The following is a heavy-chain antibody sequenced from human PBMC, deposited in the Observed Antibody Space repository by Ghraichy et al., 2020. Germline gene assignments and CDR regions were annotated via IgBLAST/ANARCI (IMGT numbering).Heavy chain of an antibody. CDR3: ARDRVDTAMAGDEPTTIWFDP. D-gene: IGHD5-18*01. CDR2: IYYSGST. CDR1: GGSISSYY. J-gene: IGHJ5*02. V-gene: IGHV4-59*01. Sequence: SETLSLTCTVSGGSISSYYWSWIRQPPGKGLEWIGYIYYSGSTNYNPSLKSRVTISVDTSKNQFSLKLSSVTAADTAVYYCARDRVDTAMAGDEPTTIWFDPWGQGTLVTVSS.